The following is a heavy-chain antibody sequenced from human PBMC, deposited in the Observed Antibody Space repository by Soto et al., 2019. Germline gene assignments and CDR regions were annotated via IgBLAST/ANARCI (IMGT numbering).Heavy chain of an antibody. Sequence: SETLSLTCTVSGGSINNADYCWGWVRQHPGKGLEWIGYIYYNGGTYFNPSLKSRVTISADTSKNQFSMKLSSVTAADTAVYFFAAGSSSRYWGQGFLVLVSS. J-gene: IGHJ4*02. V-gene: IGHV4-31*03. CDR2: IYYNGGT. CDR1: GGSINNADYC. CDR3: AAGSSSRY. D-gene: IGHD6-6*01.